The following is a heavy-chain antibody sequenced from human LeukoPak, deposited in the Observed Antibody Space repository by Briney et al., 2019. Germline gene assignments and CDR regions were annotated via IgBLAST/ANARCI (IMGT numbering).Heavy chain of an antibody. D-gene: IGHD4/OR15-4a*01. CDR2: INSDGSFT. CDR1: EFIFSNSW. J-gene: IGHJ5*02. V-gene: IGHV3-74*01. CDR3: ARVKVLGTYDWLDP. Sequence: GGSLRLSCGAPEFIFSNSWMHWGRQAPGKGLVWVSRINSDGSFTSYADSVKGRFTISRDNAKNTLYLQMNSLRAEDTAIYYCARVKVLGTYDWLDPWGQGTLVTVSS.